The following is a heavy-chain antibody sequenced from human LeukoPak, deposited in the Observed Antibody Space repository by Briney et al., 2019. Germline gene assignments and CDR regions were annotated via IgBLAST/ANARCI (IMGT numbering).Heavy chain of an antibody. Sequence: ASVKVSCKASGYTFTGYYMHWVRQAPGQGLEWMGWINPNSGGTNYAQKFQGRVTMTRDTSISTAYMELSRLRSDDTAVYYCARDYCSGGSRYAGYYYGMDVWGQGTTVTVSS. J-gene: IGHJ6*02. D-gene: IGHD2-15*01. CDR2: INPNSGGT. V-gene: IGHV1-2*02. CDR3: ARDYCSGGSRYAGYYYGMDV. CDR1: GYTFTGYY.